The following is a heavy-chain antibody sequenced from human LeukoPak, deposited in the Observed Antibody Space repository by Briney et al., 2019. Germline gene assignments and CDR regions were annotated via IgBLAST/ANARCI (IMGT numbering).Heavy chain of an antibody. Sequence: GRSLRLSCEASGFIFDDYAMYWVRQAPGEGLVWVSRIDSFGSSATYADSVKGRFTISRDNSKNTLYLQMNSLRAEDTAVYYCAKGGVRGVPKYYFDYWGQGTLVTVSS. CDR3: AKGGVRGVPKYYFDY. CDR2: IDSFGSSA. D-gene: IGHD3-10*01. CDR1: GFIFDDYA. J-gene: IGHJ4*02. V-gene: IGHV3-23*05.